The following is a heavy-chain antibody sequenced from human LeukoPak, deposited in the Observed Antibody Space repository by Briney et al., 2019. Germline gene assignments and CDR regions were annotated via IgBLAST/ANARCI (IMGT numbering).Heavy chain of an antibody. CDR1: SDSISGNIFY. Sequence: SETLSLTCSVSSDSISGNIFYWTWIRQAPGKGLEWIGNIYYTGSTYYNPSLKSRVTISVDTSKNQFSLNLTSVTAAGAAVYYCASDFTIFGVVLSAFNIWGRGRMVTVSS. D-gene: IGHD3-3*01. V-gene: IGHV4-39*02. CDR2: IYYTGST. J-gene: IGHJ3*02. CDR3: ASDFTIFGVVLSAFNI.